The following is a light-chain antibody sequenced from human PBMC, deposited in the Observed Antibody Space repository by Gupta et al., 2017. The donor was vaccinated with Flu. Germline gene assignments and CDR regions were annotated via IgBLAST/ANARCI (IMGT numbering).Light chain of an antibody. J-gene: IGKJ4*01. CDR3: QRDGTSPLT. CDR1: QTISSNY. V-gene: IGKV3-20*01. Sequence: EIVLTQSPGTLSLSPGERAPLSCRASQTISSNYLAWYQQKPGQAPSLLIDGASSRAAGIPDRFSGSGSGTEFTLTISSLEPDDFAVYYCQRDGTSPLTFGGGTKVEI. CDR2: GAS.